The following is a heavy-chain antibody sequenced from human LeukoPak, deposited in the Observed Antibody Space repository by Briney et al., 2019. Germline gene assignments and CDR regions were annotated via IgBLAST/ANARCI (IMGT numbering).Heavy chain of an antibody. CDR1: EFTFSSYT. D-gene: IGHD6-6*01. Sequence: GGSLRLSCVASEFTFSSYTMNWVRQAPGKGLEWVSSISSSSSYIYYADSVKGRFTISRDNAKNSLYLQMNSLRADDTAVYYCARGGLSIADYYGMDVWGQGTTATVSS. CDR2: ISSSSSYI. J-gene: IGHJ6*02. V-gene: IGHV3-21*01. CDR3: ARGGLSIADYYGMDV.